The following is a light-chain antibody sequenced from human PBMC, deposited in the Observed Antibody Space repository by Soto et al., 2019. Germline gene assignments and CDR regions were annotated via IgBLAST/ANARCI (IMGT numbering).Light chain of an antibody. Sequence: SQELNQLASGCASPGQTYNITCSGDKLGDKYACWYQQKPGQSPVLVSYQDSKRPSGIPERFSGCSSGNTATLTISGTQAMDEADYYCQAWDSSTSFVFGTGTKVTV. CDR1: KLGDKY. CDR2: QDS. V-gene: IGLV3-1*01. J-gene: IGLJ1*01. CDR3: QAWDSSTSFV.